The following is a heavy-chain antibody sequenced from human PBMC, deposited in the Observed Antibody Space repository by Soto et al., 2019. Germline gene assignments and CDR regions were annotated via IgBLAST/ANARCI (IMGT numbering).Heavy chain of an antibody. CDR2: ISAYNGNT. CDR3: ARDFYDSNYEPYCYGMDV. CDR1: GYTFTSYG. V-gene: IGHV1-18*04. D-gene: IGHD4-4*01. Sequence: GASVKVSCKASGYTFTSYGISWVRQAPGQGLEWMGWISAYNGNTNYAQKLQGRVTMTTDTSTSTAYMELRSLRSDDTAVYYCARDFYDSNYEPYCYGMDVWGQGTTVTVSS. J-gene: IGHJ6*02.